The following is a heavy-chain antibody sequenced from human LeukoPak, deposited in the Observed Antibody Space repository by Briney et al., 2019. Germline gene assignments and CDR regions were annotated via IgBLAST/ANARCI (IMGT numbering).Heavy chain of an antibody. CDR3: TRGSMVRGVIIPFDP. Sequence: GGSLRLSCTASGLTFGDYAMSWVRQAPGKGLEWVGFIRSKAYGGTTEYAASVKGRFTISSDDSKRIAYLQMNSLKTEDTAVYYCTRGSMVRGVIIPFDPWGQGTLVTVSS. J-gene: IGHJ5*02. D-gene: IGHD3-10*01. CDR1: GLTFGDYA. CDR2: IRSKAYGGTT. V-gene: IGHV3-49*04.